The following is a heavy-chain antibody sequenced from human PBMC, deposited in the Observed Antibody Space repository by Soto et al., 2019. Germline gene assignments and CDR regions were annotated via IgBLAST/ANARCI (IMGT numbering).Heavy chain of an antibody. CDR2: IIPIFGTA. CDR1: GGSFSSYA. D-gene: IGHD6-6*01. CDR3: ARGDSYSSSSNYYYGMDV. J-gene: IGHJ6*02. Sequence: SVKVSCKASGGSFSSYAISWVRQAPGQGLEWMGGIIPIFGTANYAQKPQGRVTITADESTSTAYMELSSLRSEDTAVYYCARGDSYSSSSNYYYGMDVWGQGTTVTVSS. V-gene: IGHV1-69*13.